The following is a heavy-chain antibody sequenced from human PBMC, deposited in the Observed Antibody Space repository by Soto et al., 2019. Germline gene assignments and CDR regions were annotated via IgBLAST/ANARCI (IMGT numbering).Heavy chain of an antibody. D-gene: IGHD6-13*01. CDR3: ARDRGIAASAHRGYWFDP. CDR2: IYHSGST. J-gene: IGHJ5*02. V-gene: IGHV4-59*01. CDR1: GGSISSYY. Sequence: WETLSLTCTVSGGSISSYYWSWIRQPPGKGLEWIGYIYHSGSTNYNPSLKSRVTISVDTSQNQFSLKLSYVKAADPAVYYCARDRGIAASAHRGYWFDPWGQGTLVTVSS.